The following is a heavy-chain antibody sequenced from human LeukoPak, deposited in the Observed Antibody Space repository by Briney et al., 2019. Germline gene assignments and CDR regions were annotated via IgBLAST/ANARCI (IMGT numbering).Heavy chain of an antibody. CDR3: ARETDWAFDY. Sequence: SETLSLTCAAYGGSFSGYYWSWIRQPPGKGLEWIGEINHSGSTNYNPSLKSRVTISVDTSKNQFSLKLSSVTAADTAVYYCARETDWAFDYWGQGTLVTVSS. D-gene: IGHD3/OR15-3a*01. CDR1: GGSFSGYY. CDR2: INHSGST. V-gene: IGHV4-34*01. J-gene: IGHJ4*02.